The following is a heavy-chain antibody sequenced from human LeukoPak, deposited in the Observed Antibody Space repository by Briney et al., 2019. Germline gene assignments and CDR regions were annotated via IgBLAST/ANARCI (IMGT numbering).Heavy chain of an antibody. CDR1: GYTFTSYD. D-gene: IGHD5-18*01. V-gene: IGHV1-8*01. CDR2: MNPNSGNT. Sequence: ASVKVSCKASGYTFTSYDTNWVRQATGQGLEWMGWMNPNSGNTGYAQKFQGRVTMTRNTSISTAYMELSSLRSEDTAVYYCARKRTAMAKQNWFDPWGQGTLVTVSS. J-gene: IGHJ5*02. CDR3: ARKRTAMAKQNWFDP.